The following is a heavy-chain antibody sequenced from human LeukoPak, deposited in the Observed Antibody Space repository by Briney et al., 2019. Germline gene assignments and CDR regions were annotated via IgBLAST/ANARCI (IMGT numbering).Heavy chain of an antibody. D-gene: IGHD6-19*01. CDR1: GYTLTELS. J-gene: IGHJ4*02. V-gene: IGHV1-24*01. CDR2: FDPEDGET. Sequence: ASVKVSCKVSGYTLTELSMHWVRQAPGKGLEWMGGFDPEDGETIYAQKFQGRVTMTEDTSTDTAYMELSSLRSEDTAVYYCATHPRSGWYHGPLDYWGQGTLVTVSS. CDR3: ATHPRSGWYHGPLDY.